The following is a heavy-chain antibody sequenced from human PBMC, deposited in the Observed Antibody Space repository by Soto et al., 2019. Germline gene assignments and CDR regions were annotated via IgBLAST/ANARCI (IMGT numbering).Heavy chain of an antibody. Sequence: GGSLRLSCAASGFTFSGYAMYWVRQAPGKGLEWVAVISYDGNNEYYVESVKGRFTISRDNSKKTVYLQMNNLRAEDTAVYYCARGVPPDLWGRGTLVTVSS. CDR2: ISYDGNNE. CDR3: ARGVPPDL. J-gene: IGHJ2*01. V-gene: IGHV3-30-3*01. CDR1: GFTFSGYA.